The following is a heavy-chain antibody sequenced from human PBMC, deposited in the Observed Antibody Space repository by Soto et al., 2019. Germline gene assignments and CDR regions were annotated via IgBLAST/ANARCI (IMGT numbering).Heavy chain of an antibody. J-gene: IGHJ4*02. D-gene: IGHD5-18*01. CDR2: ISSSSSYT. CDR1: GFTFSDYY. Sequence: QVQLVESGGGLVKPGGSLRLSCAASGFTFSDYYMSWIRQAPGKGLEWVSYISSSSSYTNYADSVKGRFTISRDNAKNSLYLQMNGLRAEDTAVYYCARDRRGKRGYSYGLIGYWGQGTLVTVSS. CDR3: ARDRRGKRGYSYGLIGY. V-gene: IGHV3-11*06.